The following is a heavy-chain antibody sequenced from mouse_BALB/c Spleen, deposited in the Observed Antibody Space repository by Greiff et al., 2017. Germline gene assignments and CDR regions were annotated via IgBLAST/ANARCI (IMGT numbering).Heavy chain of an antibody. Sequence: EVHLVESGPSLVKPSQTLSLTCSVTGDSITSGYWNWIRKFPGNKLEYMGYISYSGSTYYNPSLKSRISITRDTSKNQYYLQLNSVTTEDTATYYCARSGYGSSYDYAMDYWGQGTSVTVSS. CDR1: GDSITSGY. CDR2: ISYSGST. D-gene: IGHD1-1*01. V-gene: IGHV3-8*02. CDR3: ARSGYGSSYDYAMDY. J-gene: IGHJ4*01.